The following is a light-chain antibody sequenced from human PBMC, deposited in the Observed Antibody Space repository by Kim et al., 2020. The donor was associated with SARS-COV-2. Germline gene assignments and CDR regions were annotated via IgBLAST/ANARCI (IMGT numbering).Light chain of an antibody. CDR2: SDD. CDR3: AVWDDSLNAWV. CDR1: SSNIGTYT. V-gene: IGLV1-44*01. J-gene: IGLJ3*02. Sequence: QSVLTQPPSASGTPGQRVTIYCSGSSSNIGTYTLHWYQQFSGTAPKLLIFSDDQRPSGIPDRFSGSKSGTSASLAISGLQSDDEADYYCAVWDDSLNAWVFGGGTQLTVL.